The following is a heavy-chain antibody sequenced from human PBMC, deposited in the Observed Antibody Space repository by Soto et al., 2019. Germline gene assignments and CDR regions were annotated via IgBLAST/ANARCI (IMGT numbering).Heavy chain of an antibody. Sequence: SETLSLTCTVSGASISGFYWSWIRKSAGKGLEWIGRIYATGTTDYNPSLKSRVMMSVDTSKKQFSLKLRSVTAADKAVYYCVRDGTKTLRDWFDPWGQGISVTVSS. CDR3: VRDGTKTLRDWFDP. V-gene: IGHV4-4*07. J-gene: IGHJ5*01. CDR2: IYATGTT. CDR1: GASISGFY. D-gene: IGHD1-1*01.